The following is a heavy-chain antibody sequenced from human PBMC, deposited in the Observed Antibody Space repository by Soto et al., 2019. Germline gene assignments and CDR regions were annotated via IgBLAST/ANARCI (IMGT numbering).Heavy chain of an antibody. V-gene: IGHV1-18*01. D-gene: IGHD3-22*01. J-gene: IGHJ3*02. CDR1: GYTFTSYG. CDR2: ISAYNGNT. Sequence: ASVKVSCKASGYTFTSYGISWVRQAPGQGLEWMGWISAYNGNTNYAQKLQGRVTMTTDTSTSTVYMELRSLRSDDTAVYYCARTRYYYDSSGYYAFDIWGQGTMVTVSS. CDR3: ARTRYYYDSSGYYAFDI.